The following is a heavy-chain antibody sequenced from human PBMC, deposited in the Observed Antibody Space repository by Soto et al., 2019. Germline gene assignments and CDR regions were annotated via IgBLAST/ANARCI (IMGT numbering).Heavy chain of an antibody. Sequence: GSLRLSCAASGFTFSDYYMSWIRQAPGKGLEWVSYISSSSSYTNYADSVKGRFTISRDNAKNSLYLQMNSLRAEDTAVYYCARYSGYDFGLFYWGQGTLVTVSS. CDR1: GFTFSDYY. CDR3: ARYSGYDFGLFY. CDR2: ISSSSSYT. J-gene: IGHJ4*02. D-gene: IGHD5-12*01. V-gene: IGHV3-11*03.